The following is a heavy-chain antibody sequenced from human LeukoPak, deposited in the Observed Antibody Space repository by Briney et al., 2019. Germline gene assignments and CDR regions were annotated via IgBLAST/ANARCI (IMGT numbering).Heavy chain of an antibody. CDR3: ANSLAVTGLFDY. D-gene: IGHD6-19*01. J-gene: IGHJ4*02. V-gene: IGHV3-23*01. Sequence: SGGSLRLSCAASGFTFSSYAMSWVRQAPGKGLEWVSVISGSDGSTYYADSVKGRFTISRDNSKNTLYLQMNSLRADDTAVYYCANSLAVTGLFDYWGQGSLVTVSS. CDR1: GFTFSSYA. CDR2: ISGSDGST.